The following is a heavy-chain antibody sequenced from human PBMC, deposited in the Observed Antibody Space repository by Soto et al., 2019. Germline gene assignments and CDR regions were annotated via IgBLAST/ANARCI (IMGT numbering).Heavy chain of an antibody. CDR1: GYTFTSYD. D-gene: IGHD3-22*01. CDR2: MNPNSGNT. CDR3: ARGYYYDSSGYPYFDY. J-gene: IGHJ4*02. V-gene: IGHV1-8*01. Sequence: ASVKVSCKASGYTFTSYDINCVRQATGQGLEWMGWMNPNSGNTGYAQKFQGRVTMTRNTSISTAYMELSSLRSEDTAVYYWARGYYYDSSGYPYFDYRGQGTLGTVSS.